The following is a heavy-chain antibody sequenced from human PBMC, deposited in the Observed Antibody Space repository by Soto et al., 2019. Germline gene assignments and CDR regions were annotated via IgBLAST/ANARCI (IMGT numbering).Heavy chain of an antibody. CDR2: ISYDGGNK. Sequence: QVQLVESGGGVVQPGRSLRLSCAASGFTFSSYGMHWVRQAPGKGLEWVADISYDGGNKKYADSVKGRFTIARDNSKNTLYVQMSSLIAEDTAVYYCAKDLRLMIFGVVNPYYYYGMDVWGQGTTVTVSS. D-gene: IGHD3-3*01. V-gene: IGHV3-30*18. J-gene: IGHJ6*02. CDR3: AKDLRLMIFGVVNPYYYYGMDV. CDR1: GFTFSSYG.